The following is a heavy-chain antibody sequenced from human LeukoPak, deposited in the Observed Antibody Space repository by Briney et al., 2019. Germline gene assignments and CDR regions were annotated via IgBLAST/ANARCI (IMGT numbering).Heavy chain of an antibody. CDR3: AKGSSGYFFDL. J-gene: IGHJ4*02. V-gene: IGHV3-23*01. D-gene: IGHD3-22*01. Sequence: GGSLRLSCAASGFIFNNYGLVWVRQAPGKGLEWVSAISNDGGGATYADFVKGRFSVSRDNSKNTLFLQMNSLRAEDTALYYCAKGSSGYFFDLWGQGTLVTVSS. CDR2: ISNDGGGA. CDR1: GFIFNNYG.